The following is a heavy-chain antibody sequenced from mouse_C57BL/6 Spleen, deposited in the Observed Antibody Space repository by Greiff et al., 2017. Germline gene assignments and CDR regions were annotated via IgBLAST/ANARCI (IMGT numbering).Heavy chain of an antibody. CDR2: IHPSDSDT. Sequence: VQVVESGAELVKPGASVKVSCKASGYTFTSYWMHWVKQRPGQGLEWIGRIHPSDSDTNYNQKFKGKATLTVDKSSSTAYMQLSSLTSEDSAVYYCAIRYYGSSYEFAYWGQGTLVTVSA. CDR1: GYTFTSYW. J-gene: IGHJ3*01. CDR3: AIRYYGSSYEFAY. D-gene: IGHD1-1*01. V-gene: IGHV1-74*01.